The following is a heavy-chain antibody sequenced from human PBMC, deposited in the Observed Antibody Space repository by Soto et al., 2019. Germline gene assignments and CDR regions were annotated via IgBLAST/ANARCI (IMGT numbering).Heavy chain of an antibody. Sequence: PGGSLRLSCTVSGLTFNGSAMSCGRQAPGGGLEGVSGISARADGKYYAASVRGRFTIFRDNSRRTVSLPMNSLSVDDTAVYYCASSLSPSVRQHSYYWGRGALVTVSS. V-gene: IGHV3-23*01. CDR1: GLTFNGSA. CDR2: ISARADGK. J-gene: IGHJ4*02. CDR3: ASSLSPSVRQHSYY. D-gene: IGHD3-10*01.